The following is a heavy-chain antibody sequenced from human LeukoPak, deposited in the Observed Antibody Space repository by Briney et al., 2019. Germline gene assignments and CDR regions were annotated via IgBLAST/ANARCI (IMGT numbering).Heavy chain of an antibody. V-gene: IGHV4-31*03. CDR3: ARERSRAGHFDY. CDR1: GGSISSGGYY. D-gene: IGHD6-13*01. Sequence: SETLSLTCTVSGGSISSGGYYWSWIRQHPGKGLEWIGYIYYSGCTYYNPSLKSRVTISVDTSKNQFSLKLSSVTAADTAVYYCARERSRAGHFDYWGQGTLVTVSS. CDR2: IYYSGCT. J-gene: IGHJ4*02.